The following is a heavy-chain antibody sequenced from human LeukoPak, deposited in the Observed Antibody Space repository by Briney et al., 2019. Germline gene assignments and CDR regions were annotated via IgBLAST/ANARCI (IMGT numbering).Heavy chain of an antibody. D-gene: IGHD4-17*01. CDR2: IYTSGST. J-gene: IGHJ5*02. CDR1: GGYISSHY. V-gene: IGHV4-4*07. CDR3: ARDNSDYGVLNWFDP. Sequence: PSETLSLTCTVSGGYISSHYWSWIRQPAGKGLEWIGRIYTSGSTNYNPSLKSRVTMSVDTPKNQFSLKLSSVTAADTAVYYCARDNSDYGVLNWFDPWGQGTLVTVSS.